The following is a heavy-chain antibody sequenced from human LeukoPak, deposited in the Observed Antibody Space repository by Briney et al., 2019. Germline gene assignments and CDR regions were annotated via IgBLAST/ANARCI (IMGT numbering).Heavy chain of an antibody. J-gene: IGHJ6*02. CDR2: IYYSGST. V-gene: IGHV4-31*03. Sequence: SQTLSLTCTVSGGSISSGGYYWSWIRPHPGKGLEWVGYIYYSGSTYYNPSLKSRVTISVDTSKNQFSLKLSSVTAADTAVYYCARASGYYDSSGYYSPTSNYYYGMDVWGQGTTVTVSS. D-gene: IGHD3-22*01. CDR1: GGSISSGGYY. CDR3: ARASGYYDSSGYYSPTSNYYYGMDV.